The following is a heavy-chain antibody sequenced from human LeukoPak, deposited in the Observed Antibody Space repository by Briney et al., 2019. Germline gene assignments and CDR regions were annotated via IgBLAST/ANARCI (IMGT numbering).Heavy chain of an antibody. CDR2: IYYSGST. J-gene: IGHJ4*02. Sequence: SETLSLTCTVSGDSISSYYWSWIRQPPGKGMEWLGYIYYSGSTNYNPSLKSRVTISVDTSKNQFSLKLSSVTAADTAVYYCARDVAYCSSTSCLPLWGQGTLVTVSS. CDR3: ARDVAYCSSTSCLPL. D-gene: IGHD2-2*01. CDR1: GDSISSYY. V-gene: IGHV4-59*01.